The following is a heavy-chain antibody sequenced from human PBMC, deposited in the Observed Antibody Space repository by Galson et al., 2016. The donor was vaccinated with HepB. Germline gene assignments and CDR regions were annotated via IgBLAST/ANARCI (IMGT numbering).Heavy chain of an antibody. Sequence: SLRLSCAASGFIFSDYVMNWVRQGPGKGLEWVAVISSDGNNKYYADSVKGRFIISRDNSKNILSLQMNSLRTEDTAVYFCARGFAVPGRIDYWGQGTLVTVSS. CDR1: GFIFSDYV. D-gene: IGHD2-2*01. J-gene: IGHJ4*02. V-gene: IGHV3-30-3*01. CDR3: ARGFAVPGRIDY. CDR2: ISSDGNNK.